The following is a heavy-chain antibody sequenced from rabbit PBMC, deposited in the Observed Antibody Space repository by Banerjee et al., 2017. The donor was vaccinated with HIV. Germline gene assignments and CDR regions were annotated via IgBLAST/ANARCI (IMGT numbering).Heavy chain of an antibody. Sequence: QSLEESGGDLVKPGASLTLTCTASGFSFSNSYYMCWVRQAPGKGLEWIACIYAGSSGSTYYASWAKGRFTISKTSSTTVTLQMTSLTAADTATYFCAREALGDAGYVYSLGINLWGPGTLVTVS. CDR3: AREALGDAGYVYSLGINL. J-gene: IGHJ4*01. CDR1: GFSFSNSYY. D-gene: IGHD6-1*01. CDR2: IYAGSSGST. V-gene: IGHV1S40*01.